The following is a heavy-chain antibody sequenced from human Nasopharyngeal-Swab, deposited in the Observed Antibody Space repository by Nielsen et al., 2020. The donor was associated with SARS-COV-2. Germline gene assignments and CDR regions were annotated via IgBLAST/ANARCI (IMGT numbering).Heavy chain of an antibody. CDR2: IYYSGST. D-gene: IGHD5-12*01. J-gene: IGHJ6*03. V-gene: IGHV4-59*13. CDR3: ARARLRFYYYYYMDV. Sequence: PGKGLEWIDYIYYSGSTNYNPSLKSRVTISVDTSKNQFSLKLSSVTAADTAVYYCARARLRFYYYYYMDVWGKGTTVTVSS.